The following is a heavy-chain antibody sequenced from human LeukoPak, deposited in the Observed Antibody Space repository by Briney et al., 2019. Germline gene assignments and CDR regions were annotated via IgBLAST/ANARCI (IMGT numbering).Heavy chain of an antibody. D-gene: IGHD1-26*01. CDR1: GIDVSSNY. Sequence: GGSLRLSCTVSGIDVSSNYISWVRQAPGKGLEWVSVTYASGNTYYADSVKGRFIVSRDNSKNTLYLEMNSLRVEDTGVYYCAREVGAWGQGTLVTVSS. V-gene: IGHV3-66*01. CDR3: AREVGA. CDR2: TYASGNT. J-gene: IGHJ5*02.